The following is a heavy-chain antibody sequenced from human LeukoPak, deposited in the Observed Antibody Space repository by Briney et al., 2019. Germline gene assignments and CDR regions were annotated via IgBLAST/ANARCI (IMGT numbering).Heavy chain of an antibody. D-gene: IGHD3-22*01. V-gene: IGHV3-11*06. J-gene: IGHJ4*02. Sequence: GGSLRLSCAASGFTFSDYYMSWIRQAPGKGLEWVSYISSSSSYTNYADSVKGRFTISRDNAKNSLYLQMNSLRAEDTAVYYCASSGRSSGYYGYRGQGTLVTVSS. CDR2: ISSSSSYT. CDR1: GFTFSDYY. CDR3: ASSGRSSGYYGY.